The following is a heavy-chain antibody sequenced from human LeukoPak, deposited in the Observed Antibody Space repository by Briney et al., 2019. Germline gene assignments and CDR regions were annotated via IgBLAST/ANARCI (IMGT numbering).Heavy chain of an antibody. CDR2: IWYDGSNE. CDR1: GFTFSNAW. V-gene: IGHV3-33*08. CDR3: ARDTGAYYSAPEY. Sequence: GGSLRLSCAASGFTFSNAWMSWVRQAPGKGLEWVAVIWYDGSNEYCADSVNGRFTISRDNSKNTLYLQMNSLRAEDTAVYYCARDTGAYYSAPEYWGQGTLVTVSS. J-gene: IGHJ4*02. D-gene: IGHD2-21*01.